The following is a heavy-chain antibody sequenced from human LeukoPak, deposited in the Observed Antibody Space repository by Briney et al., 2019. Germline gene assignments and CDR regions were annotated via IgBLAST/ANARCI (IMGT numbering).Heavy chain of an antibody. CDR2: IYSGGTT. D-gene: IGHD3-3*01. J-gene: IGHJ4*02. V-gene: IGHV3-66*01. Sequence: GGSLRLSCAASGFTVSSNFMSWVRQAPGKGLEWVSIIYSGGTTYYADSVKGRFTISRDNSKNTLYLQMNSLRGEDTAVYYCAKGPVYGSGQSHPSDYWGQGTLVTVSS. CDR3: AKGPVYGSGQSHPSDY. CDR1: GFTVSSNF.